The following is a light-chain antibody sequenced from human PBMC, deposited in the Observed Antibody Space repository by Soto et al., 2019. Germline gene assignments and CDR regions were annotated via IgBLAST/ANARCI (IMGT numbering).Light chain of an antibody. Sequence: QDVRRPSPSVSWAPGQRVTISRTGSSSNIGAGYDVHWYQQRPGTAPKLLIYGNKNRPSGVPDRFSGSKSGTSASLAITGLQAEDEADYYCQSYDSSLSVSYVFGTGTKVTVL. V-gene: IGLV1-40*01. CDR3: QSYDSSLSVSYV. J-gene: IGLJ1*01. CDR2: GNK. CDR1: SSNIGAGYD.